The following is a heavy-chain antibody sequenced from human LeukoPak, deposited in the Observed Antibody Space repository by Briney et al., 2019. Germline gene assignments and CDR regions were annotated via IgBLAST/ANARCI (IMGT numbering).Heavy chain of an antibody. CDR1: GFTFSSDA. Sequence: GGSLRLSCVASGFTFSSDAMSWVRQAPGKGLEWVSAIRGSGSGDTTYYADSVKGRFTISRDNSKNTLYLQMNSLRAEDTAVYYCAKVNWCSASCADAWGQGTLVTVSS. J-gene: IGHJ4*02. CDR3: AKVNWCSASCADA. V-gene: IGHV3-23*01. CDR2: IRGSGSGDTT. D-gene: IGHD2-2*01.